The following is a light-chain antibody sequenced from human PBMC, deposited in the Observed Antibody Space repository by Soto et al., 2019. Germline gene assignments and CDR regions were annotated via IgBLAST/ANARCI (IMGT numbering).Light chain of an antibody. V-gene: IGLV1-44*01. CDR3: AAWDDSLSGRV. CDR1: TPNIGTRT. CDR2: SND. J-gene: IGLJ3*02. Sequence: QSVLTQPPSASGTPGQRVTISCSGSTPNIGTRTVRWYQQFPGTAPKLLIYSNDQRPSGVPDRFSGSKSGTSASLAISGLQSEDEADYYCAAWDDSLSGRVFGGGTKLTVL.